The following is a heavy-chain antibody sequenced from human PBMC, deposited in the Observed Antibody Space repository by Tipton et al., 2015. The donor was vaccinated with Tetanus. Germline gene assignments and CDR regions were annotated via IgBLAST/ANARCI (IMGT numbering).Heavy chain of an antibody. CDR3: VKKGFGCSYGYGDDY. J-gene: IGHJ4*02. V-gene: IGHV3-64D*08. D-gene: IGHD5-18*01. CDR2: ISSNGGST. CDR1: GFTFSSYA. Sequence: SLRLSCSDYGFTFSSYAMHWVRQAPGKGLEYVSAISSNGGSTYYADSVKGRFTISRDNSKNTLYLQMSSLGAEDTAVYYCVKKGFGCSYGYGDDYWGQGTLVTVSS.